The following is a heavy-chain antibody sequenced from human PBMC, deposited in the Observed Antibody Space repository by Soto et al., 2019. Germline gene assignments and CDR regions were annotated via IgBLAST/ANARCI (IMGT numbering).Heavy chain of an antibody. D-gene: IGHD3-10*01. CDR2: IWYDGSNK. Sequence: GGSLRLSCAASGFTFSSYGMHWVRQAPGKGLEWVAVIWYDGSNKYYADSVKGRFTISRDNSKNTLYLQMNSLRAEDTAVYYCARGNRLWFGELFHYGMDVWGQGTTVTVSS. V-gene: IGHV3-33*01. CDR3: ARGNRLWFGELFHYGMDV. J-gene: IGHJ6*02. CDR1: GFTFSSYG.